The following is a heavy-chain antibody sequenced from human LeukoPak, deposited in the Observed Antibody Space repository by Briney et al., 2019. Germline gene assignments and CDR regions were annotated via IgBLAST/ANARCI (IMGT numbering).Heavy chain of an antibody. V-gene: IGHV3-9*01. CDR3: AKDTSYSSSSNFGY. D-gene: IGHD6-13*01. CDR2: ISWNSGSI. J-gene: IGHJ4*02. CDR1: GFTFDDYA. Sequence: GGSLRLSCAASGFTFDDYAMHWVRQAPGKCLEWVSGISWNSGSIGYADSVKGRFTISRDNAKNSLYLQMNSLRAEDTALYYCAKDTSYSSSSNFGYWGQGTLVTVSS.